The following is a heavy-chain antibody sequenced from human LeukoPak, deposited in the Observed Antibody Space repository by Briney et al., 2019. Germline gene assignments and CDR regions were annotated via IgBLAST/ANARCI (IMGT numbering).Heavy chain of an antibody. CDR2: ISGSGGST. CDR1: GFTFSDYY. J-gene: IGHJ6*02. D-gene: IGHD2-21*02. CDR3: AKAPTVTTVTAILSYYYGMDV. Sequence: PGGSLRLSCAASGFTFSDYYMSWVRQAPGKGLEWVSAISGSGGSTYYADSVKGRFTISRDNSKNTLYLQMNSLRAEDTAVYYCAKAPTVTTVTAILSYYYGMDVWGQGTTVTVSS. V-gene: IGHV3-23*01.